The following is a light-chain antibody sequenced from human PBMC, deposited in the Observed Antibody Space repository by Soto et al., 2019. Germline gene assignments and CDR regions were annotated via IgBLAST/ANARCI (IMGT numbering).Light chain of an antibody. CDR2: GAS. CDR1: ESVSTN. V-gene: IGKV3-15*01. Sequence: EIAMTQSPATLSLAPGERVTLSCRASESVSTNLAWYQQKAGQAPRLLIYGASTRATGIPARFSGSGSGTEFTLTISGLQSEDFAVYYCQQYSIWRTVGEGPKVEIK. CDR3: QQYSIWRT. J-gene: IGKJ1*01.